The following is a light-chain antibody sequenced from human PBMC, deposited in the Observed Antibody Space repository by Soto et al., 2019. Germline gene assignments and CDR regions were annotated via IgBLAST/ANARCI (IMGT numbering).Light chain of an antibody. J-gene: IGLJ1*01. CDR3: GSYTTSSAPGL. CDR1: SSDVGGYNY. V-gene: IGLV2-14*01. Sequence: QSVLTQPASESGSRGQSISISCTGTSSDVGGYNYVSWYQQHPGKAPKLMIYDVSDRPSGVSNRFSGSKSGNTASLTISGLQAEDEADYYRGSYTTSSAPGLFGTGTKLTVL. CDR2: DVS.